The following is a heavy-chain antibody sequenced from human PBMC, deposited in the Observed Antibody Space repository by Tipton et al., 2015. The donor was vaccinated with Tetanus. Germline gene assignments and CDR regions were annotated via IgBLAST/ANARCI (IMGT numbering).Heavy chain of an antibody. J-gene: IGHJ4*02. V-gene: IGHV1-2*06. CDR3: ARERVDTAMLGYDY. CDR1: GYTFTGYY. CDR2: INPNSGGT. D-gene: IGHD5-18*01. Sequence: QLVQSGAEVKKPGASVKVSCKASGYTFTGYYMHWVRQAPGQGLEWMGRINPNSGGTNYAQKFQGRVTMTRDTSISTAYMELSSLRSEDTAVYYCARERVDTAMLGYDYWGQGTLVTVSS.